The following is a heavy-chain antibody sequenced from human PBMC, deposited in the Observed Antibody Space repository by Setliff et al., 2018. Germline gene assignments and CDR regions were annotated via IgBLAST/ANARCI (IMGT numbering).Heavy chain of an antibody. CDR3: ARAKMEESGKAQAGMDV. CDR1: GFTVSNDF. Sequence: PGGSLRLSCVVSGFTVSNDFMGWVRQAPGKGLEWVSYINFDGSSTNYADSVKGRFTISRDNAKNTLHLQMDSLRAEDTAVYYCARAKMEESGKAQAGMDVWGKGTTVTVSS. CDR2: INFDGSST. D-gene: IGHD6-13*01. V-gene: IGHV3-74*01. J-gene: IGHJ6*04.